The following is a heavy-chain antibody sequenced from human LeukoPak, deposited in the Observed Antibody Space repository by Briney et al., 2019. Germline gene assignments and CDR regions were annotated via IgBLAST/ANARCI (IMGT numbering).Heavy chain of an antibody. CDR2: ISAYNGNT. CDR1: GYTFTSYG. Sequence: ASVKVSCKASGYTFTSYGISWVRQAPGQGLEWMGWISAYNGNTNYAQKLQGRVTMTTDTSTSTAYMELRSLRSDDTAVYYCARGRPHYYYDSSGHDYWGQGTLVTVSS. J-gene: IGHJ4*02. CDR3: ARGRPHYYYDSSGHDY. V-gene: IGHV1-18*01. D-gene: IGHD3-22*01.